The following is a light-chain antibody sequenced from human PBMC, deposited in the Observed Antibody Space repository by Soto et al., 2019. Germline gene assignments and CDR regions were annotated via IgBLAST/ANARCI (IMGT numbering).Light chain of an antibody. CDR2: GAS. CDR3: QQYGSSPTWT. CDR1: QSVSSSY. J-gene: IGKJ1*01. Sequence: EIVLTQSPGTLSLSPGERATLSCRASQSVSSSYLAWYQQKPGQAPRLLIYGASSRATGIPDRFSGSGSGTDFTLTISRLEPEDFAVCYSQQYGSSPTWTFGQGTKVEIK. V-gene: IGKV3-20*01.